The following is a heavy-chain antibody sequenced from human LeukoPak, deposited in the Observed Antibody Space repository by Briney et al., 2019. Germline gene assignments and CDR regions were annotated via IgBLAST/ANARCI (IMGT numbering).Heavy chain of an antibody. CDR2: ISGSGGST. V-gene: IGHV3-23*01. J-gene: IGHJ4*02. CDR1: GFTFSSYA. D-gene: IGHD4-17*01. Sequence: GGSLRLSCAASGFTFSSYAMSWVRQAPGKGLEWVSAISGSGGSTYYAGSVKGRFTISRDNSKNTLYLQMNSLRAEDTAVYYCAKDYGDCLYYFDYWGQGTLVTVSS. CDR3: AKDYGDCLYYFDY.